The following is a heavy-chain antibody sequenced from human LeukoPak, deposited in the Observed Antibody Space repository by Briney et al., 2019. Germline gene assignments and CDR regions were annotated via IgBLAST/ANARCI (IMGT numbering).Heavy chain of an antibody. CDR2: IYSGGST. Sequence: GGSLRLSCAASGFTVSSNYMSWVRQAPGKGLEWVSVIYSGGSTYYADSVKGRFTISRDNSKNTLYLQMNSLRAEDTAVYYCAKTFVYGDYFFDYWGQGTLVTVSS. J-gene: IGHJ4*02. D-gene: IGHD4-17*01. CDR3: AKTFVYGDYFFDY. CDR1: GFTVSSNY. V-gene: IGHV3-53*01.